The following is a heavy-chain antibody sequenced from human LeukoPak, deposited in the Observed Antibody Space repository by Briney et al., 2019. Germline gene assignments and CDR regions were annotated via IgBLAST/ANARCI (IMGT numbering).Heavy chain of an antibody. V-gene: IGHV3-53*01. CDR3: ARDLRDGYNLLDS. CDR1: GFTVSSNY. J-gene: IGHJ4*02. CDR2: IYGGGTT. D-gene: IGHD5-24*01. Sequence: GGSLRLSCAASGFTVSSNYMSWVRQDPGKGLEWVSVIYGGGTTYYADSVKGRFTISRDNSKNTLYLQMNSLRAEDTAVYYCARDLRDGYNLLDSWGQGTLVTVSS.